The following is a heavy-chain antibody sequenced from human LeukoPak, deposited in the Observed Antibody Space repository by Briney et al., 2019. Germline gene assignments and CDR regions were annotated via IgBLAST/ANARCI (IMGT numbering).Heavy chain of an antibody. V-gene: IGHV3-9*01. D-gene: IGHD1-26*01. J-gene: IGHJ4*02. CDR3: AKDIASGSCLIFDY. CDR2: ITWNSGSI. Sequence: GGSLRLSCAASGFTFDDYAMHWVRQAPGKGLEWVSGITWNSGSIGYADSVKGRFTISRDNAKNSLYLQMNSLRAEDTALYYCAKDIASGSCLIFDYWGQGTLVTVSS. CDR1: GFTFDDYA.